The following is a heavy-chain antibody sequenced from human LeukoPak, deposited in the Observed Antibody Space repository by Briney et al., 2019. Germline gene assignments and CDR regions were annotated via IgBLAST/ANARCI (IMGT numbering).Heavy chain of an antibody. CDR3: ASGRGSGTNYYYYGMDV. CDR2: INPNSGNT. J-gene: IGHJ6*02. D-gene: IGHD3-10*01. CDR1: GYTFTSYD. Sequence: ASVKVSCKASGYTFTSYDINWVRQATGQGLEWMGWINPNSGNTGYAQKFQGRVTMTRNTSISTAYMELSSLRSEDTAVYYCASGRGSGTNYYYYGMDVWGQGTTVTVSS. V-gene: IGHV1-8*01.